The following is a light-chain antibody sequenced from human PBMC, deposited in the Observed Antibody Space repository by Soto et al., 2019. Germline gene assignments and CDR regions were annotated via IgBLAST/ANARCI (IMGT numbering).Light chain of an antibody. CDR2: GAS. V-gene: IGKV3-20*01. Sequence: EIVMTQSPATLSVSPGERATLSCRASQGVGSSLAWYQQKPGQAPRLLIHGASARATGIPDRFSGSGSGTDFTLTISRLEPEDFAVYYCQQYDTSPHTFGGGTKVDIK. J-gene: IGKJ4*01. CDR1: QGVGSS. CDR3: QQYDTSPHT.